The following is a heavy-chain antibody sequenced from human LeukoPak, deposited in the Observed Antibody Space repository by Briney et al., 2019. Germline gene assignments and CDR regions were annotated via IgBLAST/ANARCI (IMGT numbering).Heavy chain of an antibody. Sequence: GESLKISCKGSGYSFTSYWIGWVRQMPGKGLEWMGIIYPGDSDTRYSPSFQGQVTISADKSISTAYLQWSSLKASDTAMYYCARRYCSSTSCYTDGWFEPWGQGTLVTVSS. CDR1: GYSFTSYW. CDR2: IYPGDSDT. CDR3: ARRYCSSTSCYTDGWFEP. J-gene: IGHJ5*02. D-gene: IGHD2-2*02. V-gene: IGHV5-51*01.